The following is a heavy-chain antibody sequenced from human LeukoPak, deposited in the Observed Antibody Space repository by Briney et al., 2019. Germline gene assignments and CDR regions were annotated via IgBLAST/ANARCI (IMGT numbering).Heavy chain of an antibody. D-gene: IGHD5-18*01. CDR3: ARGLWRHDAFDI. Sequence: GGSLRLSCAASGFMFSSYSMSWVRQAPGKRLEWVSSISSSSSYIYYADSMKGRFTISRDNAKNSLYLQVNSLRAEDTAMYYCARGLWRHDAFDIWGQGTMVTVSS. CDR2: ISSSSSYI. J-gene: IGHJ3*02. V-gene: IGHV3-21*01. CDR1: GFMFSSYS.